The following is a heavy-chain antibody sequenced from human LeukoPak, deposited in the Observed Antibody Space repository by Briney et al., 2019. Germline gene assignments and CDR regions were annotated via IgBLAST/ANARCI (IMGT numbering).Heavy chain of an antibody. CDR1: GGSFSGYY. CDR3: ARILTSGDY. Sequence: SETLSLTCAVYGGSFSGYYWSWIRQPPGKGLEWIGEINHSGGTNYNPSLKSRVTISVDTSKNQFSLKLSSVTAADTAVYYCARILTSGDYWGQGTLVTVSS. CDR2: INHSGGT. D-gene: IGHD3-10*01. J-gene: IGHJ4*02. V-gene: IGHV4-34*01.